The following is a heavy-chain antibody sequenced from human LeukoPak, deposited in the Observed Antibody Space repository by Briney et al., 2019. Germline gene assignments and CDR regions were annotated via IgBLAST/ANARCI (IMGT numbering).Heavy chain of an antibody. CDR1: GGSISSGSYS. J-gene: IGHJ6*02. CDR3: ARSGYSSSWYSRWDYYYYGMDV. D-gene: IGHD6-13*01. Sequence: SETLSLTCTVSGGSISSGSYSWSWIRQPAGKGLEWIGRIYTSGSTNYNPSLKSRVTISVGTSKNQFSLKLSSVTAADTAVYYCARSGYSSSWYSRWDYYYYGMDVWGQGTTVTVSS. V-gene: IGHV4-61*02. CDR2: IYTSGST.